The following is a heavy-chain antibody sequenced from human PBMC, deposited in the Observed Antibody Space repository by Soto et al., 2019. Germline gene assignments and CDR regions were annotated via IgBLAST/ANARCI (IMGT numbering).Heavy chain of an antibody. CDR1: GFTFINNV. Sequence: GRSLRLSCAASGFTFINNVLSWVRQAPGKGLDWVSCITGSGRGTYYSDSVKGRFTISRDNSKNMVFLQMNSLRAEHTALYYCAKNGLNNSPSAIDSRGPGTLGTVAS. D-gene: IGHD2-8*01. J-gene: IGHJ4*02. V-gene: IGHV3-23*01. CDR2: ITGSGRGT. CDR3: AKNGLNNSPSAIDS.